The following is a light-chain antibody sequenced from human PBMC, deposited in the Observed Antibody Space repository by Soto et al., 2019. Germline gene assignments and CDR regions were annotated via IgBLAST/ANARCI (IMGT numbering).Light chain of an antibody. V-gene: IGKV3-20*01. J-gene: IGKJ1*01. CDR3: QQYGSSPWT. Sequence: ETVLTQSPGTLSLYPGERATLSCRASQSISSNYLAWYRQTPGQAPRLLIYGASNSATGIPDRFSGSGSGTDYTLIISRLEPEYFALYYCQQYGSSPWTFGQGTKVEIK. CDR1: QSISSNY. CDR2: GAS.